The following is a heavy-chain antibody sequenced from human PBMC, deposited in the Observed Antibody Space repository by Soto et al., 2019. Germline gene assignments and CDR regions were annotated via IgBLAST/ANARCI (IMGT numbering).Heavy chain of an antibody. Sequence: GASVKVSCKASGYTFTNNDVTWVRQATGQGLEWMGWMNPGSGDTGYAQKFQGRVTMTRDISIATAYMELTGLTSEDTAIYYCARMESFGSLNWFDPWGQGTLVTVS. D-gene: IGHD5-18*01. CDR2: MNPGSGDT. V-gene: IGHV1-8*01. CDR1: GYTFTNND. J-gene: IGHJ5*02. CDR3: ARMESFGSLNWFDP.